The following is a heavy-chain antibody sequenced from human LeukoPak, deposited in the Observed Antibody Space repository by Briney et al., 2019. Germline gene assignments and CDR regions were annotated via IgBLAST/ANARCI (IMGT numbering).Heavy chain of an antibody. J-gene: IGHJ4*02. D-gene: IGHD1-1*01. Sequence: SVKVSCKASGYTFTSYGISWVRQAPGQGLEWMGRIIPILGIANYAQKFQGRVTITADKSTSTAYMELSSLRSEDTAVYYCAREGTTGTTLDYWGQGTLVTVSS. V-gene: IGHV1-69*04. CDR3: AREGTTGTTLDY. CDR2: IIPILGIA. CDR1: GYTFTSYG.